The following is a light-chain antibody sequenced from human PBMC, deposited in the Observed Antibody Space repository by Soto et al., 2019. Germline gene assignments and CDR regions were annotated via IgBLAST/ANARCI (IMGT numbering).Light chain of an antibody. CDR1: SNDIGGYMY. CDR2: EVT. CDR3: SSYTTSTTLVV. Sequence: QSVLTQPASVTGSPGQSITISCTGTSNDIGGYMYVSWYQQHPGKAPKLMIYEVTNRPSGVSDRFSGSKSGNTASLTISGLLAEDEANYYCSSYTTSTTLVVFGGGTKLTVL. V-gene: IGLV2-14*01. J-gene: IGLJ2*01.